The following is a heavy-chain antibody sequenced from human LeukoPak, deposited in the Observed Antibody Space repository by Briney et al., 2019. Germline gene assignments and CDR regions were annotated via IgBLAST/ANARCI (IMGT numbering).Heavy chain of an antibody. CDR3: ARDTSSKVGATRFDP. J-gene: IGHJ5*02. Sequence: GGSLRLSCAASGFTFSDYYMSWIRQAPGKGLEWVSYISSSSSTIYYADSVKGRFTISRDNAKNSLYLQMNSLRAEDTAVYYCARDTSSKVGATRFDPWGQGTLVTVSS. V-gene: IGHV3-11*04. CDR1: GFTFSDYY. CDR2: ISSSSSTI. D-gene: IGHD1-26*01.